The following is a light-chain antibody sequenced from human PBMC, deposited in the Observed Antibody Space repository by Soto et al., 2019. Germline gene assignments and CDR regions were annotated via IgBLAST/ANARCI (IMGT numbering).Light chain of an antibody. V-gene: IGKV1-5*01. CDR3: QQYNSYSEVT. CDR1: QSISSW. CDR2: DAS. Sequence: DIQMTQSPSTLSASVGDRVTITCRASQSISSWLAWYQQKPGKAPKLLIYDASSLESGVPSRFSGSGSGTEFTLTISSLQPDDFATYYCQQYNSYSEVTFDQGTRLEIK. J-gene: IGKJ5*01.